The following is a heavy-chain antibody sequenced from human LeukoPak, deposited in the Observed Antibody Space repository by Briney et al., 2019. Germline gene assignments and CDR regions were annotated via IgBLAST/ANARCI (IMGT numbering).Heavy chain of an antibody. CDR1: GFTFSSYG. Sequence: GGSLRLSCAASGFTFSSYGMHWVRQAPGKGLEWVAFIRYDGSNKYYADSVKGRFTISRDNSKNTLYLQMNSLRAEDTAVYYCAKDRGNYDFGSGTWGQGTLVTVSS. CDR3: AKDRGNYDFGSGT. D-gene: IGHD3-3*01. CDR2: IRYDGSNK. V-gene: IGHV3-30*02. J-gene: IGHJ5*02.